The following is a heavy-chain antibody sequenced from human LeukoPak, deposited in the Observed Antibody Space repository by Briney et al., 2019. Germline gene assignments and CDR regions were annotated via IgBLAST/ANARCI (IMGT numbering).Heavy chain of an antibody. CDR2: IYYTGNT. D-gene: IGHD1-1*01. Sequence: SETLSLTCTVSGGSISSSSYYWGWIRQPPGKGLEWTGYIYYTGNTNYNPSLKSRVTISVDTSKNQFSLKLSSVTAADTAVYYCARDRLQLQSWGQGTPVTVSS. V-gene: IGHV4-61*01. CDR3: ARDRLQLQS. J-gene: IGHJ5*02. CDR1: GGSISSSSYY.